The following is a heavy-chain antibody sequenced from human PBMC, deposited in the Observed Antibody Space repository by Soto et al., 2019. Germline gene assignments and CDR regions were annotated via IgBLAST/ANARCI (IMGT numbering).Heavy chain of an antibody. CDR2: VYYTGTT. CDR3: ARDLAAVPRAFDY. CDR1: GGSISSYF. Sequence: SETLSLTCTVSGGSISSYFYIWVRQPPGKGMEWIGSVYYTGTTDYNPSLKSRVTISVDTSKTQFSLNLRSVTAADTAVYYCARDLAAVPRAFDYWGRGTLVTVSS. J-gene: IGHJ4*02. D-gene: IGHD6-13*01. V-gene: IGHV4-59*01.